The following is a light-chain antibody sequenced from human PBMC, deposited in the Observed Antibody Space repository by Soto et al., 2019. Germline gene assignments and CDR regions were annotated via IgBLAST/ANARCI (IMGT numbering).Light chain of an antibody. CDR1: QRVTSCH. CDR3: QHYDGSPRT. Sequence: ENVLTQSPGTVSLSPGERATLSCRASQRVTSCHLASYQQKPGQAPKLLIYGVFNRATGIPDRFSGSGYGTDFTLTIARREPEDSAVYFCQHYDGSPRTFGQGTKLEIK. CDR2: GVF. V-gene: IGKV3-20*01. J-gene: IGKJ2*01.